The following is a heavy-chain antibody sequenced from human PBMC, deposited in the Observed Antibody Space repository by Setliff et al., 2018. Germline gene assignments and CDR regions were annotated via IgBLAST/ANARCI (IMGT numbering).Heavy chain of an antibody. CDR2: IYYSGST. J-gene: IGHJ6*02. CDR1: GGSISSGDYY. D-gene: IGHD2-21*01. Sequence: SETLSLTCTVSGGSISSGDYYWSWIRQPPGEGLEWIGYIYYSGSTYYNPSLKSRVTISVDTSKNQFSLKLSPVTAADTAVYYCARGGEGALGIPYYGMDVWGQGTTVTVSS. CDR3: ARGGEGALGIPYYGMDV. V-gene: IGHV4-30-4*08.